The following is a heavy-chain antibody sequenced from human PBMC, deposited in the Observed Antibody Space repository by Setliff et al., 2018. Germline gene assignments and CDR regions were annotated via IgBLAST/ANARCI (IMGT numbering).Heavy chain of an antibody. CDR1: GGSFSGYY. CDR3: ARRYNFWSGYFDY. V-gene: IGHV4-34*01. Sequence: PSETLSLTCAVYGGSFSGYYWSWIRQPPAKGLEWIGEIKHSGSTNYNPSLKSRVAISVDTSKNQFSLKLSSVTAADTAVYYCARRYNFWSGYFDYWGQGTLVTVSS. D-gene: IGHD3-3*01. CDR2: IKHSGST. J-gene: IGHJ4*02.